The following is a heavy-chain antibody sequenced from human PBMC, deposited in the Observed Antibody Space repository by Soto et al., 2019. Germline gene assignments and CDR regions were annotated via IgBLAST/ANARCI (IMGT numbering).Heavy chain of an antibody. V-gene: IGHV4-38-2*02. D-gene: IGHD3-22*01. CDR1: GYSISSGYY. CDR3: ARDYYDSSGYDY. Sequence: LSLTCAVSGYSISSGYYWGWIRQPPGKGLEWIGSIYHSGSTYYNPSLKSRVTISVDTSKNQFSLKLSSVTAADTAVYYCARDYYDSSGYDYWGQGTLVTVSS. CDR2: IYHSGST. J-gene: IGHJ4*02.